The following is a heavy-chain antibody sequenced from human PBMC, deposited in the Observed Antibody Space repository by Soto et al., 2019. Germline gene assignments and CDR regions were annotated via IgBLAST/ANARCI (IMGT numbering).Heavy chain of an antibody. Sequence: SETLSLTCAVYGGSFSGYYWSWIRQPPGKGLEWIGEINHSGSTNYNPSLKSRGTISVDTSKNQFSLTLSSVTAADTAVYYCARRAGDYETDYYYYYMDVWGKGTTVTVSS. CDR3: ARRAGDYETDYYYYYMDV. D-gene: IGHD3-16*01. V-gene: IGHV4-34*01. CDR1: GGSFSGYY. J-gene: IGHJ6*03. CDR2: INHSGST.